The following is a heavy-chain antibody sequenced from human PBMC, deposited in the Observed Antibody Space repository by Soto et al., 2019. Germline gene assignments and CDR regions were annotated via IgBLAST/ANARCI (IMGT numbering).Heavy chain of an antibody. CDR1: GQSFSGHS. V-gene: IGHV4-34*01. CDR3: ARGSGIVALPGELEDVNYDF. Sequence: QVQLQQWGAGLVKPSETLSLSCAVYGQSFSGHSWAWIRQPPGKGLEWIGEISGSGSTYYNPSLKSRVTISTDTSKNQFSLKLNSVTAADTAAYFCARGSGIVALPGELEDVNYDFWGQGTLVXVSS. CDR2: ISGSGST. D-gene: IGHD1-1*01. J-gene: IGHJ4*02.